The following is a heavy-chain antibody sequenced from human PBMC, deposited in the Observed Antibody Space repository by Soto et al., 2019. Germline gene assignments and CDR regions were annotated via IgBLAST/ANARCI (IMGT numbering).Heavy chain of an antibody. J-gene: IGHJ4*02. Sequence: GGSLRLSCAASGFTFSSYGMHWVRQAPGKGLEWVAVIWYDGSNKYYADSVKGRFTISRDNSKNTLYLQMNSLRAEDTAVYYCARRSDIVPVDYWGQGTLVTVSS. CDR2: IWYDGSNK. CDR1: GFTFSSYG. CDR3: ARRSDIVPVDY. V-gene: IGHV3-33*01. D-gene: IGHD2-15*01.